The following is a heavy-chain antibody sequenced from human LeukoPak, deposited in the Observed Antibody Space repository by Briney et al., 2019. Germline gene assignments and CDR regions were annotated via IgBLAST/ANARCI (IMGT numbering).Heavy chain of an antibody. CDR2: IKQDGSEE. V-gene: IGHV3-7*05. CDR1: GFTFSSYW. D-gene: IGHD6-6*01. CDR3: ARDPYSSTWSYGMDV. J-gene: IGHJ6*02. Sequence: GGSLRLSCAASGFTFSSYWMSWVRQAPGKGLEWVANIKQDGSEEVYVDSVRGRFTISRDNAKNSLFLQMNTLRAEDTAVYYCARDPYSSTWSYGMDVWGQGTTVSVSS.